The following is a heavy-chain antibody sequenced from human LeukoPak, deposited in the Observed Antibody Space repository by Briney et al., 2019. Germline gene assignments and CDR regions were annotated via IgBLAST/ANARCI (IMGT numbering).Heavy chain of an antibody. J-gene: IGHJ3*02. CDR3: ATETDTAMVMPI. V-gene: IGHV1-18*01. Sequence: ASVKVSCKASGYTFTSYGISWVRQAPGQGLEWMGWISAYNGNTNYAQKLQGRVTMTTDTSTSTAYMELRSLRSDDTAVYYCATETDTAMVMPIWGQGTMVTVSS. D-gene: IGHD5-18*01. CDR1: GYTFTSYG. CDR2: ISAYNGNT.